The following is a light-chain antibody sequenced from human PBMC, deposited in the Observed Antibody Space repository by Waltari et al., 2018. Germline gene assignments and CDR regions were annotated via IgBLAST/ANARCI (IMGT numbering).Light chain of an antibody. V-gene: IGLV2-14*03. Sequence: QSALSQPASLSGSPGQSITISCTGASSDVGGHDYVSWYQQHPGKAPKLIIRDVNNRPSGVSNRFSGSKSGNTASLTISGLQAEDEADYYFSSYSTSSSLILFGEGTKVTVL. CDR3: SSYSTSSSLIL. CDR2: DVN. J-gene: IGLJ2*01. CDR1: SSDVGGHDY.